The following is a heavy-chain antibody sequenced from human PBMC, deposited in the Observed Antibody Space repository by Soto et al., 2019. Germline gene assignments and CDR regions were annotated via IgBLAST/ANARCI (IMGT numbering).Heavy chain of an antibody. V-gene: IGHV1-69*14. D-gene: IGHD3-22*01. CDR3: AGGAAAKIVVVRYAALEK. Sequence: QVQLVQSGAEVKKPGSSVKVSCKASGATLDTFINFGITWVRRAPGQGLAWMGGIIPDFGTAHYAKKFQGRLTISADSTTRKAYMELRSLTSEDTAVYYCAGGAAAKIVVVRYAALEKWGQGTMVTVSS. CDR2: IIPDFGTA. J-gene: IGHJ3*01. CDR1: GATLDTFINFG.